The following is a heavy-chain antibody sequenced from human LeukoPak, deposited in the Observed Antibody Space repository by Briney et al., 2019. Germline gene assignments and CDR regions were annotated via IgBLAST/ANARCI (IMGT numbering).Heavy chain of an antibody. V-gene: IGHV1-69*04. J-gene: IGHJ4*02. CDR3: ARDQYSSSWQYFDY. Sequence: SVKVSCKASGRTFSSYAISWVRQAPGQGLARMARIIPILGIANYAQKFQGRVTITADKSTSTAYMELSSLRSDDTAVYYCARDQYSSSWQYFDYWGQGTLVTVSS. CDR2: IIPILGIA. D-gene: IGHD6-13*01. CDR1: GRTFSSYA.